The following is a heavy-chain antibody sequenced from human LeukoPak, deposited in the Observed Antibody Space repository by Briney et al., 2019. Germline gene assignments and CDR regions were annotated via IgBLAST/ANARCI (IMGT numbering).Heavy chain of an antibody. Sequence: GGSLRLSCAASGFTFDDHGMNWVRQAPGKGLEWVSGINWNGGSTFYADSVKGRFTISRDNARNALYLQMNSLRAEDTAVYYCARTGSSGWYEVDYWGQGTLVTVSS. CDR1: GFTFDDHG. V-gene: IGHV3-20*04. CDR2: INWNGGST. CDR3: ARTGSSGWYEVDY. J-gene: IGHJ4*02. D-gene: IGHD6-19*01.